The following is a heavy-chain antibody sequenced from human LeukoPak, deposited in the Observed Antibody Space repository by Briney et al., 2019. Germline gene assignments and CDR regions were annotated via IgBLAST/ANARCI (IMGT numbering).Heavy chain of an antibody. J-gene: IGHJ6*03. CDR1: GYTFTSYD. V-gene: IGHV1-8*01. CDR3: ARLYYDFWSGYLIAGSYYYYMDV. CDR2: MSPNSGNT. Sequence: ASVKVSCKASGYTFTSYDINWVRQATGQGLEWMGWMSPNSGNTGYAQKFQGRVTMTRNTSISTAYMELSSLRPEDTAVYYCARLYYDFWSGYLIAGSYYYYMDVWGKGTTVTVSS. D-gene: IGHD3-3*01.